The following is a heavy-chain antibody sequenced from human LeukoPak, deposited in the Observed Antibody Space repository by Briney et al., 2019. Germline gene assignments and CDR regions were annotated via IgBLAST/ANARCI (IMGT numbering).Heavy chain of an antibody. J-gene: IGHJ1*01. D-gene: IGHD3-22*01. CDR2: ISGSGGTT. CDR1: GFTVSSNY. Sequence: GGSLRLSCAASGFTVSSNYMSWVRQAPGKGLEWVSAISGSGGTTYYADSVKGRFTFSRDNSKNTLYLQMNSLRAEDTAVYYCAKEEGYHYDSGDYYVEYFQHWGQGTLVTVSS. CDR3: AKEEGYHYDSGDYYVEYFQH. V-gene: IGHV3-23*01.